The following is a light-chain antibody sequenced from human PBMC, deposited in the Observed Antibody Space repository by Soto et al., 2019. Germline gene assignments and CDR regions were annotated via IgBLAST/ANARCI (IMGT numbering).Light chain of an antibody. CDR3: QQSYNTPIT. CDR1: RTIDNY. V-gene: IGKV1-39*01. Sequence: DIQMTQSPSSLSASLGDRVTITCRASRTIDNYLNCYQQKPGRAPELLVYATSSLQSGVPSRFTGGGSGTHFTLTISGLQPEDFATYFCQQSYNTPITFGQGTRLEIK. J-gene: IGKJ5*01. CDR2: ATS.